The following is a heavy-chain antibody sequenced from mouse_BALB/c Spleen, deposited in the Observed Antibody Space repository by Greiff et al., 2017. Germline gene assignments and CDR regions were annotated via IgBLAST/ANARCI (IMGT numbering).Heavy chain of an antibody. CDR1: GFTFNTYA. J-gene: IGHJ3*01. CDR3: VKGRAWFAY. V-gene: IGHV10-1*02. D-gene: IGHD3-1*01. Sequence: EVQGVESGGGLVQPKGSLKLSCAASGFTFNTYAMNWVRQAPGKGLEWVARIRSKSNNYATYYADSVKDRFTISRDDSQSMLYLQMNNLKTEDTAMYYCVKGRAWFAYWGQGTLVTVSA. CDR2: IRSKSNNYAT.